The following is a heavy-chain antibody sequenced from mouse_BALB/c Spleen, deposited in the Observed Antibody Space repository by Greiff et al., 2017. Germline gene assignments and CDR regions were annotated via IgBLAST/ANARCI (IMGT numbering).Heavy chain of an antibody. Sequence: SGGGLVQPGGSLKLSCAASGFTFSSYGMSWVRQTPDKRLELVATINSNGGSTYYPDSVKGRFTISRDNAKNTLYLQMSSLKSEDTAMYYCARDGLYYGYGFDYWGQGTTLTVSS. D-gene: IGHD2-2*01. CDR1: GFTFSSYG. V-gene: IGHV5-6-3*01. CDR3: ARDGLYYGYGFDY. CDR2: INSNGGST. J-gene: IGHJ2*01.